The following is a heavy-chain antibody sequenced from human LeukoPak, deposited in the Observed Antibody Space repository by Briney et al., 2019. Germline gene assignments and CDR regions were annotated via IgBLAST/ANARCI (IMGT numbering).Heavy chain of an antibody. D-gene: IGHD6-6*01. Sequence: ASVTVSCRASGYIFTSFYIHWVRQAPGQGLEWMGIINPNDASTNYAQKFQGRVTMTRDTSTSTVYVELSSLRSEDTAVYYCARTAIAARYYFDYWGQGSLVTVSS. CDR1: GYIFTSFY. J-gene: IGHJ4*02. CDR3: ARTAIAARYYFDY. CDR2: INPNDAST. V-gene: IGHV1-46*01.